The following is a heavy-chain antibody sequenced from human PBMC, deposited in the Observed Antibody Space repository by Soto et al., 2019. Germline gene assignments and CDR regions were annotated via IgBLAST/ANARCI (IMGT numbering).Heavy chain of an antibody. CDR1: GFTFSSYA. V-gene: IGHV3-30-3*01. CDR2: ISYDGSNK. CDR3: ARSYGGNSGGHAFDI. J-gene: IGHJ3*02. Sequence: GGSLRLSCAASGFTFSSYAMHWVRQAPGKGLEWVAVISYDGSNKYYAYSVKGRFTISRDNSKNTLYLQMNSLRAEDTAVYYCARSYGGNSGGHAFDIWGQGTMVTVSS. D-gene: IGHD2-21*02.